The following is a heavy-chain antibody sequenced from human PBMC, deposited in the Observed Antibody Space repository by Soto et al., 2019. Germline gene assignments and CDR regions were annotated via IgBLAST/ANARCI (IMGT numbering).Heavy chain of an antibody. CDR1: GGSISSGGYY. D-gene: IGHD2-2*01. J-gene: IGHJ6*02. CDR3: ASNSLVYCSSTSCYGDPLLYYYGMDV. Sequence: SETLSLTCTVSGGSISSGGYYWSWIRQHPGKGLEWIGYIYYSGSTYYNPSLKSRVTISVDTSKNQFSLKLSSVTAADTAGYYCASNSLVYCSSTSCYGDPLLYYYGMDVWGQGTTVTVSS. V-gene: IGHV4-31*03. CDR2: IYYSGST.